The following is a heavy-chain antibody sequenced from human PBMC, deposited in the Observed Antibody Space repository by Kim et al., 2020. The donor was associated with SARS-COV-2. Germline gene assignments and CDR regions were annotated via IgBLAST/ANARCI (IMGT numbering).Heavy chain of an antibody. CDR3: ARHGSSGSYYAWGY. CDR1: GGSISSSSYY. D-gene: IGHD1-26*01. CDR2: IYYSGST. J-gene: IGHJ4*02. Sequence: SETLSLTCTVSGGSISSSSYYWGWIRQPPGKGLEWIGSIYYSGSTYYNPSLKSRVTISVDTSKNQFSLKLSSVTAADTAVYYCARHGSSGSYYAWGYWGQGTLVTVSS. V-gene: IGHV4-39*01.